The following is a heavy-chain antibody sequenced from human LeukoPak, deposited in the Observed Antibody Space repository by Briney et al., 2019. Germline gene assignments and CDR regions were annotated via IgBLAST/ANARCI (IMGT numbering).Heavy chain of an antibody. CDR3: AKPLGVTYYFDY. CDR1: GFTFSSYA. V-gene: IGHV3-23*01. CDR2: ISGSGGST. J-gene: IGHJ4*02. D-gene: IGHD2-8*01. Sequence: GGSLRLSCAASGFTFSSYAMSWVRQAPGKGLEWVSVISGSGGSTYYADSVKGRFTISRDNSKNTLYLQMNSLRAEDTAVYYCAKPLGVTYYFDYWGQGTLVTVSS.